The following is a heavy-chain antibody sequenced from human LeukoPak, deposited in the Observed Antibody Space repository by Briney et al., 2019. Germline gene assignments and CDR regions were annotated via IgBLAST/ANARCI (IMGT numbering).Heavy chain of an antibody. CDR2: IYGGDNT. J-gene: IGHJ4*02. CDR1: GFTVNSYY. CDR3: ARDLGGSGSYQVY. D-gene: IGHD3-10*01. Sequence: GGSLRLSCAASGFTVNSYYMTWVRQAPGKGLEWASVIYGGDNTYYADSVKGRFTISRDNSKNTLYLQMNSLRAEDTAVYYCARDLGGSGSYQVYWGQGTLVTVSS. V-gene: IGHV3-53*01.